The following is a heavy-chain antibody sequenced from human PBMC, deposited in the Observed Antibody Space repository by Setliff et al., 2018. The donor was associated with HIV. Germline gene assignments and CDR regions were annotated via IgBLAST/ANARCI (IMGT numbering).Heavy chain of an antibody. J-gene: IGHJ6*03. CDR1: GFTFSSYS. D-gene: IGHD6-6*01. CDR3: ARDRKFGSSGHYYYYMDV. Sequence: GGSLRLSCAASGFTFSSYSMNWVRQAPGKGLEWVSYISSSSSTTYYAESVKGRFTISRDNAKKSLYLQMNSLRAGDTAVYYCARDRKFGSSGHYYYYMDVWGKGTTVTV. CDR2: ISSSSSTT. V-gene: IGHV3-48*01.